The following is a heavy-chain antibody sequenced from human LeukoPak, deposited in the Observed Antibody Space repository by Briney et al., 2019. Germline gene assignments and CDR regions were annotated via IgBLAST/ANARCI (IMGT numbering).Heavy chain of an antibody. V-gene: IGHV3-48*03. CDR1: GFTFSSYE. Sequence: PGGSLRLSCAASGFTFSSYEMNWVRQGPGKGLEWVSYISSSGSTIYYADSVKGRFTSSRDNAKNSLYLQMNSLRAEDTPVYYCARNYDTLTGYYLGDYWGQGTLVTVSS. D-gene: IGHD3-9*01. CDR2: ISSSGSTI. CDR3: ARNYDTLTGYYLGDY. J-gene: IGHJ4*02.